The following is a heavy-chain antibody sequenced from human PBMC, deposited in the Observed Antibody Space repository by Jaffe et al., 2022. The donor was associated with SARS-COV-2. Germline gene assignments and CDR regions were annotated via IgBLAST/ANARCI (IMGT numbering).Heavy chain of an antibody. D-gene: IGHD3-9*01. J-gene: IGHJ5*02. CDR3: ARHNYDILTGRWFDP. Sequence: QVQLQESGPGLVKPSDTLSLTCTVSGGSISGYYCSWIRQPPGKGLEWIGYIYYSGTTNYNPSLKSRLTISVDTSKNQFSLRLRSVTAADTAVYYCARHNYDILTGRWFDPWGQGTLVTVSS. V-gene: IGHV4-59*07. CDR1: GGSISGYY. CDR2: IYYSGTT.